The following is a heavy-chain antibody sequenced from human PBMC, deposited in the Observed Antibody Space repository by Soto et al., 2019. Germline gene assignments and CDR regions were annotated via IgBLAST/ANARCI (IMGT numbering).Heavy chain of an antibody. V-gene: IGHV5-51*01. Sequence: GESLKISCKGSGYSFTSYWIGWVRQMPGKGLEWMGIIYPGDSDTRYSPSFQGQVTISADKSISTAYLQWSSLKASDTAMYYCARRIRKSSITMVRGVTTIMAFDIWGQGTMVTVSS. J-gene: IGHJ3*02. D-gene: IGHD3-10*01. CDR2: IYPGDSDT. CDR1: GYSFTSYW. CDR3: ARRIRKSSITMVRGVTTIMAFDI.